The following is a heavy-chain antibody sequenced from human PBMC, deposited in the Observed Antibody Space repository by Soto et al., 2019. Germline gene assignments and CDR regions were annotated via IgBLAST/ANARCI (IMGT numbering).Heavy chain of an antibody. Sequence: QVQLQESGPGLVKPSETLSLTCTVSDGSMNDHYWTWVRQSPGKGLEWIGDIYYSGNTTYNPSLKSRVPISLAAYKNQFFLKLRSVTAADTAIYSCARLKHFGFDYWGQGTLVTVSS. J-gene: IGHJ4*02. D-gene: IGHD3-16*01. CDR3: ARLKHFGFDY. V-gene: IGHV4-59*08. CDR1: DGSMNDHY. CDR2: IYYSGNT.